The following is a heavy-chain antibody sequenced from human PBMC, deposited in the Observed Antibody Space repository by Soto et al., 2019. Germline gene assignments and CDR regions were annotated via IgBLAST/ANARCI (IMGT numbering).Heavy chain of an antibody. D-gene: IGHD2-15*01. CDR3: ARVEGGDYYGMDV. V-gene: IGHV1-18*01. CDR1: GYTFTSYG. J-gene: IGHJ6*02. Sequence: ASVKVSCKASGYTFTSYGISWVRQAPGQGLEWMGWISAYNGNTNYAQKLQGRVPMTTDTSTGTAYMELRSLRSDDTAVYYCARVEGGDYYGMDVWGQGTTVTVSS. CDR2: ISAYNGNT.